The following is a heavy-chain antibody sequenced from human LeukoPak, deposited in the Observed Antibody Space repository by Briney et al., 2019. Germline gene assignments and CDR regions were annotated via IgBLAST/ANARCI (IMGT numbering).Heavy chain of an antibody. D-gene: IGHD1-26*01. CDR2: ISGSGGST. J-gene: IGHJ4*02. CDR3: ARDGSSWMGATRGYFDY. Sequence: HPGGSLRLSCAASGFTFSSYAMSWVRQAPGKGLEWVSAISGSGGSTYYADSVKGRFTISRDNSKNTLYLQMNSLRAEDTAVYYCARDGSSWMGATRGYFDYWGQGTLVTVSS. CDR1: GFTFSSYA. V-gene: IGHV3-23*01.